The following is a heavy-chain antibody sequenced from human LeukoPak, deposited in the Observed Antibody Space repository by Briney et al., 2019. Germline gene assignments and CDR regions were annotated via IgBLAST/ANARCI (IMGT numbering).Heavy chain of an antibody. CDR2: REQDGSDK. J-gene: IGHJ4*02. CDR1: GFTRGKYW. Sequence: GESLRLACAASGFTRGKYWVSCVRQAAGEVLEWVAKREQDGSDKYYVDSVEGRFTISRANAKPSLYLPMTSLRAEDTAVYYCARDSEGFEYWGQGTLVTVSS. CDR3: ARDSEGFEY. D-gene: IGHD6-25*01. V-gene: IGHV3-7*01.